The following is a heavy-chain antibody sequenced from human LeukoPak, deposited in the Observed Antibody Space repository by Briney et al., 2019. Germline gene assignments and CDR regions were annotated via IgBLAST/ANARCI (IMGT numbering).Heavy chain of an antibody. CDR2: INPNNGGT. CDR1: GYTFTGYY. D-gene: IGHD2-2*01. Sequence: ASVKVSCKASGYTFTGYYMHWVRQAPGQGLEWMGWINPNNGGTNYAQKFQGRVTMTRDTSISTAYMELSRLRSDDTAVYYCARETAGIVVVPALDWGQGTLVTVSS. CDR3: ARETAGIVVVPALD. V-gene: IGHV1-2*02. J-gene: IGHJ4*02.